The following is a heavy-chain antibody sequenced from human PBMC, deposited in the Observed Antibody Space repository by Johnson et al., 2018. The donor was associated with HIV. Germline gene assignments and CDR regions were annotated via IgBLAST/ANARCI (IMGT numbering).Heavy chain of an antibody. J-gene: IGHJ3*02. CDR1: GFTFGSYG. Sequence: QVQLVESWGGVVQPGRSLRLSCAASGFTFGSYGMHWVRQAPGKGLEWVAVISYDGSNKYYAASVKGRFTISRDNSKNTLYLQMNSLRAEDTAVYYCARDLYDFWSASPGSDAFDIWGQGTMVTVSS. V-gene: IGHV3-30*03. CDR3: ARDLYDFWSASPGSDAFDI. D-gene: IGHD3-3*01. CDR2: ISYDGSNK.